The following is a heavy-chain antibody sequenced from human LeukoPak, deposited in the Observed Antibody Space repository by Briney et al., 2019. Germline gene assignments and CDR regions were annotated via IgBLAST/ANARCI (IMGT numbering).Heavy chain of an antibody. CDR1: RFILSKYW. D-gene: IGHD2-8*01. J-gene: IGHJ3*01. V-gene: IGHV3-7*01. CDR3: ASSLGYCTNGVCYKYAFQV. CDR2: INQDGSEK. Sequence: GGSLRLSCAASRFILSKYWMSWVRQAPGKGLEWVANINQDGSEKYYVDSVKGRFSISRDNAKNSVSLQMNSLRAEDTAVYYCASSLGYCTNGVCYKYAFQVWGQGTKVTVSS.